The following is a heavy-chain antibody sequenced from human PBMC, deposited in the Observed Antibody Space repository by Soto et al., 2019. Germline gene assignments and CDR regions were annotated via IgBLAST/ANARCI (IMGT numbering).Heavy chain of an antibody. J-gene: IGHJ4*02. CDR1: GDSINSDNYY. CDR3: ARLEGLATISYYFDY. CDR2: IYYRGNT. Sequence: QLQLQESGPGLVKPSETLSLTCSVSGDSINSDNYYWGWIRQPPGKGLEWIGSIYYRGNTYYNPSLKSRVTKSLDKSKSQSSLKLNCVTAADSAVYFCARLEGLATISYYFDYWGQGTLVTVSS. V-gene: IGHV4-39*01. D-gene: IGHD3-9*01.